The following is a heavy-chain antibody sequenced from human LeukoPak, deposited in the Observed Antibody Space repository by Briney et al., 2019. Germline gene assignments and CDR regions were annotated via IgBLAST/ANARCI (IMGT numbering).Heavy chain of an antibody. D-gene: IGHD6-13*01. J-gene: IGHJ4*02. CDR1: GGSLHNYY. CDR3: ARDRSRPNPFFDS. Sequence: SETLSLTCTVSGGSLHNYYWTWIRQPPGRGLEWIGHIYYSGSTYYNPSLKSRVSISVDTSRNQFTLRLSSVTAADTAVYYCARDRSRPNPFFDSWGQGTLVTVSS. V-gene: IGHV4-59*12. CDR2: IYYSGST.